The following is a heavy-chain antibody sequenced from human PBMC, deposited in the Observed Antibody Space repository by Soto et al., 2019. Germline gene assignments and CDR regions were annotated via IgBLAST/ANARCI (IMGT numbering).Heavy chain of an antibody. CDR3: ARETELYDASTGLDY. D-gene: IGHD3-9*01. CDR1: GFTFSSYG. V-gene: IGHV3-33*01. CDR2: IWYDGSNK. J-gene: IGHJ4*02. Sequence: PGGSLRLSYAASGFTFSSYGMHWVRQAPGKGLEWEAVIWYDGSNKYYADSVKGRFTISRDNSKNKLYLQMNSLRAEDTAAYYCARETELYDASTGLDYWGQGNMVTVSS.